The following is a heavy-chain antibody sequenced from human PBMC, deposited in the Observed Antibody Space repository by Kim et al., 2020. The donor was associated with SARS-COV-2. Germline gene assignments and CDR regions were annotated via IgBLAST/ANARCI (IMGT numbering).Heavy chain of an antibody. D-gene: IGHD2-15*01. CDR1: GFMFSGYW. V-gene: IGHV3-7*03. Sequence: GGSLRLSCVASGFMFSGYWMSWVRQAPGKGLEWVASTKEDGSEKYYVDSVKGRFTISRDNARNTLYLQMNSLRAYDTAVYYCARDGGFCSGGACYAAHDFWGQGTLATVSS. J-gene: IGHJ4*02. CDR3: ARDGGFCSGGACYAAHDF. CDR2: TKEDGSEK.